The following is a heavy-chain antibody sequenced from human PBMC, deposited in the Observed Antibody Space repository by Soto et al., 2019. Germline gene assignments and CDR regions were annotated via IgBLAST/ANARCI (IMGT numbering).Heavy chain of an antibody. CDR1: GFTFSNAW. D-gene: IGHD2-15*01. V-gene: IGHV3-15*07. Sequence: EVQLVESGGGLVKPGGSLRLSCAASGFTFSNAWMNWVRQAPGKGLEWVGRIKSKTDGGTTDYAAPVKGRFTISRDDSKNTLYLQMNSPKTEDTAMYYCTTELAEDAFDIWGQGTMVTVSS. CDR2: IKSKTDGGTT. CDR3: TTELAEDAFDI. J-gene: IGHJ3*02.